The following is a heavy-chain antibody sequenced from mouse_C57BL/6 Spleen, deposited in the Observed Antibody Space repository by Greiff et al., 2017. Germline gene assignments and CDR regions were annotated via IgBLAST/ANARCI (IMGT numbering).Heavy chain of an antibody. CDR3: TRGFYDYPFAY. J-gene: IGHJ3*01. V-gene: IGHV1-52*01. CDR2: IYPSDSET. Sequence: QVQLQQPGAELVRPGSSVKLSCKASGYTFTSYWMHWVKQRPIQGLEWIGNIYPSDSETHYNQKFKDKATLTVDKSSSTAYMQLSSLTSEDSAVYYCTRGFYDYPFAYWGQGTLVTVSA. D-gene: IGHD2-4*01. CDR1: GYTFTSYW.